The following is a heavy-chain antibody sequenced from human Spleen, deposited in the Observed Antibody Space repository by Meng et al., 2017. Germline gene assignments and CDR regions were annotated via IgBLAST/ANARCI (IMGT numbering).Heavy chain of an antibody. CDR2: ISYDGSNR. CDR1: GFPFSSYA. Sequence: GESLKISCAASGFPFSSYAMHWVRQAPGKGLEWVAVISYDGSNRYYADSGKGRFTISRDNSKNTLYLQMNSLRAEDTAVYYCARDIFQAVTTTTYYYYFGMDVWGQGTTVTVSS. D-gene: IGHD4-17*01. J-gene: IGHJ6*02. V-gene: IGHV3-30*01. CDR3: ARDIFQAVTTTTYYYYFGMDV.